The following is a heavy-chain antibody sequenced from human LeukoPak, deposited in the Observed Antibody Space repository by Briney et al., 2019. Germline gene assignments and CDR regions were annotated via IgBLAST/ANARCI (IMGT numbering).Heavy chain of an antibody. CDR2: IYSGGST. Sequence: GGSLRLSCAASGFTVSSNYMSWVRQAPGKGLEWVSVIYSGGSTYYADSVKGRFTISRDNSKNTLYLQMNSLRAEDTAVYYCAKDGVYYDSSGYYYYFDYWGQGTLVTVSS. CDR3: AKDGVYYDSSGYYYYFDY. V-gene: IGHV3-53*05. CDR1: GFTVSSNY. J-gene: IGHJ4*02. D-gene: IGHD3-22*01.